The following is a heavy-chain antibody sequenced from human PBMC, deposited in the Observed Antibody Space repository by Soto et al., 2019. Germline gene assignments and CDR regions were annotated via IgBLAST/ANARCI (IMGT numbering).Heavy chain of an antibody. Sequence: GGSLRLSCAASGFTFSSYGMHWVRQAPGKGLEWVAVIWYDGSNKYYAASVKGRFTISRDHSKNTLYLQMNSLRAEDTAVYYCARDCAGYSSGWYQRGGFDYWGEGT. J-gene: IGHJ4*02. CDR3: ARDCAGYSSGWYQRGGFDY. D-gene: IGHD6-19*01. V-gene: IGHV3-33*01. CDR2: IWYDGSNK. CDR1: GFTFSSYG.